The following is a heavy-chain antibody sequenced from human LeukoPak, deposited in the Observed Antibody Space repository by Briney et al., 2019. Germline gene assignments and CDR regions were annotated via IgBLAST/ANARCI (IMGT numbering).Heavy chain of an antibody. CDR2: ISGGTT. V-gene: IGHV3-23*01. CDR3: AKSVYHSGNY. J-gene: IGHJ4*02. CDR1: GFTISTYG. D-gene: IGHD3-10*01. Sequence: GGSLRLSCAASGFTISTYGMSWVRQAPGKGLEWVSSISGGTTYYADSVKGRFTISRDNSKNTVSLQMNSLRAEDAAVYYCAKSVYHSGNYWGQGTLVTVSS.